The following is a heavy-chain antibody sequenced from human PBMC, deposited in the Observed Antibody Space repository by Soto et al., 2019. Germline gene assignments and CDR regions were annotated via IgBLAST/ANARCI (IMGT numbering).Heavy chain of an antibody. CDR3: ARSGYCTNGVCYTPFDY. J-gene: IGHJ4*02. CDR1: GGSISSGDYY. D-gene: IGHD2-8*01. V-gene: IGHV4-30-4*01. Sequence: SETLSLTCTVSGGSISSGDYYWSWIRQPPGKGLEWIGYIYYSGSTYYNPSLKSRVTISVDTSKNQFSLKLSSVTAADTAVYYCARSGYCTNGVCYTPFDYWGPGTLVTVSS. CDR2: IYYSGST.